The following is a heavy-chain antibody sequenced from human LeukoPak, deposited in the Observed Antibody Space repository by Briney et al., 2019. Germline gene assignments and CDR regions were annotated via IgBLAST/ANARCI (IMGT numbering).Heavy chain of an antibody. Sequence: GGSLRHSCAASGFTFSSCIMHWVRQAPGKGLEWVSSTSTSSSYIYYADSVKCRFTISRDKAKNSLYLQMNSQRAEDTAVYYCARGSPYCSGGNCYLCFDYWGQGTLVTVSS. CDR1: GFTFSSCI. CDR2: TSTSSSYI. D-gene: IGHD2-15*01. CDR3: ARGSPYCSGGNCYLCFDY. V-gene: IGHV3-21*01. J-gene: IGHJ4*02.